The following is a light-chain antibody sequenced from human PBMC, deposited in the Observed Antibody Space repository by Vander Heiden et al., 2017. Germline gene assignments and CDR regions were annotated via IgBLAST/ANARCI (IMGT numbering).Light chain of an antibody. J-gene: IGKJ4*01. V-gene: IGKV3-20*01. CDR1: QSVSSVF. CDR2: AAS. CDR3: KQYVVSPVT. Sequence: VLTQSPGTLSLSPGDTATLSCRASQSVSSVFLAWYRQKPGQAPRLLLYAASTRAPGIPARFSGSGSGTDFTLTITRLEAEDFAVYFCKQYVVSPVTFGGGTRIEIK.